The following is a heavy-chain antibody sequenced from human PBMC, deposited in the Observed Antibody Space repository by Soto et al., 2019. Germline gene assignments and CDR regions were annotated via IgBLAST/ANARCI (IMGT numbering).Heavy chain of an antibody. D-gene: IGHD3-10*01. CDR1: GFTFSSFG. CDR3: ANDPSRNWFGHLRE. Sequence: VQLVESGGGVVLPGRSLRLSCAASGFTFSSFGMHWVRQPPGKGLEWVAVISYDGSETDYADSVKGRFTISRDNSQNTVFLEMGSLRPEDTAVYYCANDPSRNWFGHLREWGQGTQVTVSS. J-gene: IGHJ4*02. CDR2: ISYDGSET. V-gene: IGHV3-30*18.